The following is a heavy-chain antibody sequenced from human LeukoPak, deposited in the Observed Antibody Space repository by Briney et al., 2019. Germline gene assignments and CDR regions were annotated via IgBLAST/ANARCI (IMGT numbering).Heavy chain of an antibody. CDR2: INEDGSTT. D-gene: IGHD1-26*01. Sequence: GGSLRLSCAASGFTFSSNWMHWVRQAPGKGLVWVSRINEDGSTTNYADSEKGRSAIFRDNAKNTLYLQMNSLRAEDTAVYYCVRDLGGRSGHWGQGTLVTVSS. V-gene: IGHV3-74*01. J-gene: IGHJ4*02. CDR3: VRDLGGRSGH. CDR1: GFTFSSNW.